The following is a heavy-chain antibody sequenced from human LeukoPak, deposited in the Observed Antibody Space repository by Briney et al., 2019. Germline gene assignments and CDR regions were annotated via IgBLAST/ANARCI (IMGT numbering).Heavy chain of an antibody. J-gene: IGHJ4*02. CDR3: ARRVVTFVDY. Sequence: PSETLSLTCTVSGGSISSSSYYWGWIRQPPGKGLEWIGSIYYSGSTYYNPSLKSRVTISVDTSKNQFSLKLSSVTAADTAVYYCARRVVTFVDYWGQGTLVTVSS. D-gene: IGHD4-23*01. V-gene: IGHV4-39*01. CDR2: IYYSGST. CDR1: GGSISSSSYY.